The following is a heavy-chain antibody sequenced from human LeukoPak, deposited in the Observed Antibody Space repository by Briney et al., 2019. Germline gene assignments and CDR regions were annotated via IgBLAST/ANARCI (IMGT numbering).Heavy chain of an antibody. CDR3: ARALNPLPGTYFFDY. Sequence: SETLSLTCTVSGGSISSSSYYWGWIRQPPGKGLEWIGSIYYSGSTYYNPSLKSRVTISVDTSKNQFSLNLISVTAADTAVYYCARALNPLPGTYFFDYWGQGTLVTVSS. CDR1: GGSISSSSYY. J-gene: IGHJ4*02. V-gene: IGHV4-39*07. CDR2: IYYSGST. D-gene: IGHD2-15*01.